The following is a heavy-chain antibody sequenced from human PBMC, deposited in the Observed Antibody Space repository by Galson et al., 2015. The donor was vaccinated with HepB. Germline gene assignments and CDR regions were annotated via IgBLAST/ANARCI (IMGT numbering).Heavy chain of an antibody. CDR2: IIPIFGTA. CDR1: GGTFSSYA. CDR3: ARSTFTHTWRERYYYYYGMDV. J-gene: IGHJ6*02. Sequence: SVKVSCKASGGTFSSYAISWVRQAPGQGLEWMGGIIPIFGTANYAQKFQGRVTITADESTSTAYMELSSLRSEDTAVYYCARSTFTHTWRERYYYYYGMDVWGQGTTVTVSS. D-gene: IGHD2/OR15-2a*01. V-gene: IGHV1-69*13.